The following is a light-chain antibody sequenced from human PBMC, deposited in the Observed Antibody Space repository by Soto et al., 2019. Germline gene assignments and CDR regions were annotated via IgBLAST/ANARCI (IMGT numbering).Light chain of an antibody. CDR2: DVS. CDR1: SSDVGAYNF. CDR3: CSYGGTFYV. J-gene: IGLJ1*01. V-gene: IGLV2-11*01. Sequence: QSALTQPASVSGSPGQSITISCTGTSSDVGAYNFVSWHQQHPGKAPKLMIYDVSERPSGVPDRFSGSKSGNTASLTISGLQAEDEADYYCCSYGGTFYVFGTGTKVTVL.